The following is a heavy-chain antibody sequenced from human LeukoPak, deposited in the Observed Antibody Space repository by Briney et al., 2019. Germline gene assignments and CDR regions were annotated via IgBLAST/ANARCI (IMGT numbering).Heavy chain of an antibody. CDR1: GDSVSSNSAI. CDR3: ARGAFGGIRDGMDV. J-gene: IGHJ6*02. Sequence: SQTLSLTCAISGDSVSSNSAIWNWIRQSPPRGLEWLGRAYYRSKWYIEYAASVQSRITINPNTSKNQFSPQLNSVTPEDTAVYYCARGAFGGIRDGMDVWGQGTTVTVSS. CDR2: AYYRSKWYI. V-gene: IGHV6-1*01. D-gene: IGHD3-16*01.